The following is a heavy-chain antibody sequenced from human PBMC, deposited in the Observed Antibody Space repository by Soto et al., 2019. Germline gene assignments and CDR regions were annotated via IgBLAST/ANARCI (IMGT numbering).Heavy chain of an antibody. CDR2: TGLSGRTT. V-gene: IGHV3-23*01. J-gene: IGHJ4*02. CDR1: GFTFSVSA. Sequence: EVQLLESGGGLVQPGGSLRLSCVASGFTFSVSAMTWVRQAPGKGLEWVSTTGLSGRTTFYGDSVKGRFTVSRDNSKNTLDLQMSSLRAEDTAVYYCATVHNTSRSFNFWGRGTLVTVSS. D-gene: IGHD1-20*01. CDR3: ATVHNTSRSFNF.